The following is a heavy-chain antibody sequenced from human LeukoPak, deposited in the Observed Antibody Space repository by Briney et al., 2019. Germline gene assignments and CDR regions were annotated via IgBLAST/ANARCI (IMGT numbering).Heavy chain of an antibody. CDR1: GYCFSTSP. Sequence: GGSLRLSCAASGYCFSTSPMSWGRQAPGKGLEWVSGINSNSGDTPYADFAKGRFTISRDNSKNTLYLQMNSLRVEHTAVYYCVRKDSGLNPFDLWGQGTLVTVSS. J-gene: IGHJ4*02. V-gene: IGHV3-23*01. CDR2: INSNSGDT. D-gene: IGHD1-14*01. CDR3: VRKDSGLNPFDL.